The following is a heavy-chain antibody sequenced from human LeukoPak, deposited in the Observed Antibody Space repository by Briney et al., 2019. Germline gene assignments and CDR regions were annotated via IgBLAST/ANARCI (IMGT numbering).Heavy chain of an antibody. V-gene: IGHV4-30-2*01. CDR2: IYHSGST. CDR1: GVSISSGGYS. D-gene: IGHD6-19*01. Sequence: PSETLSFTCAVSGVSISSGGYSWRWIRQPPGKGLEWIGYIYHSGSTYYNPSLKSRVTISVDTSKNQFSLKLSSVTAADTAVYYCARGPSSGWHRLWGQGTLVTVSS. J-gene: IGHJ4*02. CDR3: ARGPSSGWHRL.